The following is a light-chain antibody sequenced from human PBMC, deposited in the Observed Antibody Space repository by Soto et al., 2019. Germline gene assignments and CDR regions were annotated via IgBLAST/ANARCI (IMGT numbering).Light chain of an antibody. J-gene: IGKJ1*01. V-gene: IGKV1-39*01. CDR1: QSISSY. CDR2: AAS. Sequence: DIQMTQSPSSLSASVGYRVTITCRASQSISSYLNWYQQKPGKAPKLLIYAASSLQSGVPSRFSGSGSGTDFTLTISSLQPEDFATYYCQQSYSTPWTFGQGNKVAIK. CDR3: QQSYSTPWT.